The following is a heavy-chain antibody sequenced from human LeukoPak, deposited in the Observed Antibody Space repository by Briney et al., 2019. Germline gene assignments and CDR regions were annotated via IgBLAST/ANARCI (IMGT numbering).Heavy chain of an antibody. CDR2: IQYDGSKK. J-gene: IGHJ4*02. V-gene: IGHV3-30*02. CDR3: AKDIGSYYDY. CDR1: GFTFSSYG. D-gene: IGHD3-10*01. Sequence: GGSLRLSCAASGFTFSSYGMHWVRQAPGKGLEWVTFIQYDGSKKYYADSVKGRFTISRDNSKNALYLEMNSLRAEDTAVYYCAKDIGSYYDYWGQGILVTVSS.